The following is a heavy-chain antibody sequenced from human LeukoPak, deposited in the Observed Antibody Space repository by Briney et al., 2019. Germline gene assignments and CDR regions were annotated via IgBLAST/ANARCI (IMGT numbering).Heavy chain of an antibody. CDR1: GFTFSSYS. J-gene: IGHJ4*02. CDR3: ARGLQSGTQRGYFDY. V-gene: IGHV3-30-3*01. CDR2: ISYDGSNK. Sequence: PGLSLRLSCAASGFTFSSYSMHWVRQAPGKGLEWVAVISYDGSNKYYGDSVKGRFTISRDSSNNTLYLQMNSLRAEDTAVYYCARGLQSGTQRGYFDYWGQGTLVTVSS. D-gene: IGHD3-10*01.